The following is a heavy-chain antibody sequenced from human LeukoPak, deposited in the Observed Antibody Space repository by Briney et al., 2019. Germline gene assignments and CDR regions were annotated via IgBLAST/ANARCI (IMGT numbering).Heavy chain of an antibody. CDR3: AREAPSGYDYLDY. CDR1: GFTVSSNY. CDR2: IYSGGST. Sequence: GGSLRLSCAASGFTVSSNYMSWVRQAQGKGLEWVSVIYSGGSTYYADSVKGRFTISRDNSKNTLYLQMNSLRAEDTAVYYCAREAPSGYDYLDYWGQGTLVTVSS. J-gene: IGHJ4*02. D-gene: IGHD5-12*01. V-gene: IGHV3-53*01.